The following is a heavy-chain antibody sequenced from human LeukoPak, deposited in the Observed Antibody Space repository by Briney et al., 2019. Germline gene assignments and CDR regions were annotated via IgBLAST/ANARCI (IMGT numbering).Heavy chain of an antibody. V-gene: IGHV3-48*01. Sequence: GGSLRLSCAASGFTFSSYTMNWVRQPPGKGLEWVSNIGTSSTTIYYADSVKGRFTISRDNAKNSLYLQMNSLRADDTAVYYCAKDRPQVDFWSGPSPNAFDIWGQGTMVTVSS. CDR2: IGTSSTTI. CDR1: GFTFSSYT. J-gene: IGHJ3*02. D-gene: IGHD3-3*01. CDR3: AKDRPQVDFWSGPSPNAFDI.